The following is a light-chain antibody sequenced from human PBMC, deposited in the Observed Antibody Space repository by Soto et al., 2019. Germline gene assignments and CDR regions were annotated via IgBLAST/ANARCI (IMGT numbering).Light chain of an antibody. CDR1: SSNIGAGYD. CDR3: QSYDSSFWV. Sequence: QSVLTQPPSVSGAPGQRVTISCTRSSSNIGAGYDVHWYQQLPGTAPKLLIYGNSNRPSGVPDRFSGSKSGTSASLAITGLQAEDEADYYCQSYDSSFWVFGGGTQLTVL. CDR2: GNS. J-gene: IGLJ3*02. V-gene: IGLV1-40*01.